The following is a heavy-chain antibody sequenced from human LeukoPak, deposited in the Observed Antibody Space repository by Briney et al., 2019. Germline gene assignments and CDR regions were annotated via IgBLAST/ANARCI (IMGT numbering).Heavy chain of an antibody. CDR3: AATYGSGSRGDAFDI. V-gene: IGHV3-23*01. Sequence: GGSLRLSCAASGFTFSSYAMSWVRQAPGKGLEGVSGISGSGGRTHYADSVKGRFTISRDNSKNTLYLQMNSLRAEDTAVYYCAATYGSGSRGDAFDIWGQGTMVTVSS. J-gene: IGHJ3*02. D-gene: IGHD3-10*01. CDR1: GFTFSSYA. CDR2: ISGSGGRT.